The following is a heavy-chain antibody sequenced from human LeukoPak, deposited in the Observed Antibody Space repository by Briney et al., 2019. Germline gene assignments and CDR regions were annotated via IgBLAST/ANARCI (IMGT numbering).Heavy chain of an antibody. CDR2: MNPNNGNT. D-gene: IGHD6-19*01. CDR1: GYTFTSYD. CDR3: ARDRPSIAVAGLFDY. Sequence: ASVKVSCKASGYTFTSYDINWVRQATGQGLEWMGSMNPNNGNTGYPQKFRGRVTMTRDTSISTAYMELSSLRSEDTAVYYCARDRPSIAVAGLFDYWGQGTLVTVSS. J-gene: IGHJ4*02. V-gene: IGHV1-8*01.